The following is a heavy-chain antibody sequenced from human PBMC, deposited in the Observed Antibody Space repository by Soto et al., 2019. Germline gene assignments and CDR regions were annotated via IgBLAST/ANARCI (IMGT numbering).Heavy chain of an antibody. CDR2: IYYSGST. Sequence: ETLSLTCTVSGGSISSSSYYWGWIRQPPGKGLEWIGSIYYSGSTYYNPSLKGRVTISVDTSKNQFSLKLNSVTAADTAIYYCARHESSAWFPLYYFDYWGQGSLVTVSS. CDR1: GGSISSSSYY. V-gene: IGHV4-39*01. CDR3: ARHESSAWFPLYYFDY. D-gene: IGHD6-19*01. J-gene: IGHJ4*02.